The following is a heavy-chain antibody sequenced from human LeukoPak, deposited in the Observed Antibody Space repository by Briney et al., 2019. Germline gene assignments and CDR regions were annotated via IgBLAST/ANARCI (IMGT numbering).Heavy chain of an antibody. CDR2: IKQDGSEK. J-gene: IGHJ4*02. V-gene: IGHV3-7*01. Sequence: GGSLRLSCAASGFTFSSYGMHWVRQAPGKGLEWVANIKQDGSEKYYVDSVKGRFTISRDNAKNSLYLQVNSLRAEDTAVYYCARNQRRLDYWGQGTLVTVSS. D-gene: IGHD1-14*01. CDR3: ARNQRRLDY. CDR1: GFTFSSYG.